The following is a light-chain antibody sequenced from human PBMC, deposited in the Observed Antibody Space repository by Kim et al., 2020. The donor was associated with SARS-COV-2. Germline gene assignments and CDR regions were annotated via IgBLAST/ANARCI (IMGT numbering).Light chain of an antibody. CDR3: SSYAGSNNLV. V-gene: IGLV2-8*01. CDR2: EVS. J-gene: IGLJ2*01. CDR1: SSDVGGYTY. Sequence: GQYVTSSCTGTSSDVGGYTYVSWYQQHPGKAPKLMISEVSKRPSGVPDRFSGSKSGNTASLTVSGLQAEDEADYYCSSYAGSNNLVFGGGTQLTVL.